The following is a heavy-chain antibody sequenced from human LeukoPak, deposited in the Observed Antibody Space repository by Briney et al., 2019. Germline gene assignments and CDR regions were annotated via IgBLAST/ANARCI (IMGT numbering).Heavy chain of an antibody. CDR3: AKEIYGDSTGGRFQH. CDR1: GFTFSTYS. Sequence: GGSLRLSCAASGFTFSTYSMNWVRQAPGKGLEWVSYISSTKSNIYYADSVKGRFTISRDNSKNTLYLQMNSLRAEDTAVYYCAKEIYGDSTGGRFQHWGQGTLVTVSS. J-gene: IGHJ1*01. D-gene: IGHD4-17*01. CDR2: ISSTKSNI. V-gene: IGHV3-48*01.